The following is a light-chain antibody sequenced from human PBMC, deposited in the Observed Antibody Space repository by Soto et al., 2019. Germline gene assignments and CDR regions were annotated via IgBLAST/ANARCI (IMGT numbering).Light chain of an antibody. CDR1: SSDVGGY. J-gene: IGLJ2*01. CDR2: EVS. CDR3: CSYAGSYSLI. Sequence: QSVLTQPRSVSGSPGQSVTISCTGTSSDVGGYVSWYQQHPGKAPKLMIYEVSKRPSGVPDRFSGSKSGNTASLTISGLQDEDEADYYCCSYAGSYSLIFGGGTKLTVL. V-gene: IGLV2-11*01.